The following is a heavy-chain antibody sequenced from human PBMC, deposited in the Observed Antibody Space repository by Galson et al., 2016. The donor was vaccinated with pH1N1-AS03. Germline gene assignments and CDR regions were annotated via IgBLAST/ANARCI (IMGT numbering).Heavy chain of an antibody. J-gene: IGHJ4*01. D-gene: IGHD5-18*01. CDR2: IKSKTDGGTT. CDR1: GFTFNNTW. V-gene: IGHV3-15*01. CDR3: VTGGNNFGHEY. Sequence: SLRLSCAGSGFTFNNTWMSWVRQAPGEGLEWVGRIKSKTDGGTTEHAAPVEGRFTISRDDSRDTLHLQMNSLKTEDSALYYCVTGGNNFGHEYWGQGTLVTVSS.